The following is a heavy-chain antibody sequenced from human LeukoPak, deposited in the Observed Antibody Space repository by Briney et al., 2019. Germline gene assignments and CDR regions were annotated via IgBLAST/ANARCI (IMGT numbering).Heavy chain of an antibody. V-gene: IGHV3-23*01. CDR3: STGPVQSSSGYSILY. CDR1: GFTFSSYA. CDR2: FSSNGGNT. J-gene: IGHJ4*02. Sequence: PGGSLRLSCAASGFTFSSYAMSWVRQAPGKGLEWVSGFSSNGGNTYYADSVKGRFTISRDNSKNALYLQMNSLRAEDQAVYYCSTGPVQSSSGYSILYWGQGTLVTVSS. D-gene: IGHD6-13*01.